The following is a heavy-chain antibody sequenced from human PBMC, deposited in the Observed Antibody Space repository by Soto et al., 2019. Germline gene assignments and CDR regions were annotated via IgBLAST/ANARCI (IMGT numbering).Heavy chain of an antibody. D-gene: IGHD3-10*01. CDR3: ARDLGSYYLRLYYYYMDV. V-gene: IGHV3-21*01. Sequence: GGSLRLSCAASGFTFSSYSMNWVRQAPGKGLEWVSSISSSSSYIYYADSVKGRFTISRDNAKNSLYLQMNSLRAEDTAVYYCARDLGSYYLRLYYYYMDVWGKGTTVTVSS. CDR2: ISSSSSYI. J-gene: IGHJ6*03. CDR1: GFTFSSYS.